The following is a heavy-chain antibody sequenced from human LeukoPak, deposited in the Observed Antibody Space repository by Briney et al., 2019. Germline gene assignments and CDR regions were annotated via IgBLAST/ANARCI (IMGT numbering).Heavy chain of an antibody. CDR1: GFTFSSYW. V-gene: IGHV3-7*01. Sequence: GGSLRLSCAASGFTFSSYWMSWVRQAPGKGLEWVANIKQDGSEKYYVDSVKGRFTISRDNAKNSLYLQVNSLRAEDTAVYYCARGPPLAGNTHLVDYWGQGTLVTVSS. J-gene: IGHJ4*02. CDR2: IKQDGSEK. D-gene: IGHD2-15*01. CDR3: ARGPPLAGNTHLVDY.